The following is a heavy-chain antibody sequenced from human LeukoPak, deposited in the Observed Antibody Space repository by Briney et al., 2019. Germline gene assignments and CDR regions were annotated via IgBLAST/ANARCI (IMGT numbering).Heavy chain of an antibody. CDR1: GGSISSSSYY. Sequence: SETLSLTCTVSGGSISSSSYYWSWIRQPAGKGLEWIGRIYTSGSTKYNLSLQGRVTISVDTSKNQFSLELNSVTAADTAVYHCARGVTVTTWDPWFDTWGQGTLVTVS. D-gene: IGHD1-20*01. CDR3: ARGVTVTTWDPWFDT. CDR2: IYTSGST. V-gene: IGHV4-61*02. J-gene: IGHJ5*02.